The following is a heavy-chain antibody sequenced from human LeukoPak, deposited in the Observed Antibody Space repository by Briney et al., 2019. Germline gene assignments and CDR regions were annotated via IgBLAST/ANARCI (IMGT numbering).Heavy chain of an antibody. D-gene: IGHD2-21*02. Sequence: PSGTLSLTCAVSGGSISSSNWWSWVRQPPGKGLEWIGEIYHSGSTDYNPSLRSRVTLSIDMSKNQFSLRLSSVTAADTAVYYCARTGGDCSSGLCYYAMDVWGQGTTVTVS. CDR2: IYHSGST. CDR3: ARTGGDCSSGLCYYAMDV. J-gene: IGHJ6*02. V-gene: IGHV4-4*02. CDR1: GGSISSSNW.